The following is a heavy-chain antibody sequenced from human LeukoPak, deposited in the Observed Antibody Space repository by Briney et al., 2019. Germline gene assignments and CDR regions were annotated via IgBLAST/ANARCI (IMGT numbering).Heavy chain of an antibody. CDR3: ARGDIVVVIGAPFDY. Sequence: ASVKVSCKGSGYTFTNYGINWVRQAPGQGLEWMGWISAYNGNTNYAQKVQGRVTMTTDTSTSAAYMELRSLRSDDTAVYYCARGDIVVVIGAPFDYWGRGTLVTVSS. CDR1: GYTFTNYG. CDR2: ISAYNGNT. D-gene: IGHD2-2*01. J-gene: IGHJ4*02. V-gene: IGHV1-18*01.